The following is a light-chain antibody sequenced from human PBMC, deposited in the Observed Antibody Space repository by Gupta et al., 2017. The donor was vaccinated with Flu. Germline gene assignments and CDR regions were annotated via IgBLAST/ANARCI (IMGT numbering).Light chain of an antibody. V-gene: IGKV1-5*03. J-gene: IGKJ4*01. CDR2: KAS. Sequence: DIQMTQSPSTLSASVGDRVTITCRASQTINTWLAWYQQKPGKAPKILIYKASSLQSGVPSRFSGSGSGTEFTLTISSRQPDDFATYYCQQENNSPVIFGGGTKVEIK. CDR3: QQENNSPVI. CDR1: QTINTW.